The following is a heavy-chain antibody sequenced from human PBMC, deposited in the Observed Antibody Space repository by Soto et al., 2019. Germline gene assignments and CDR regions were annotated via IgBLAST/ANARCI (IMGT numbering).Heavy chain of an antibody. CDR2: ISASGEKP. CDR3: AKLEWLEFGGDY. D-gene: IGHD6-19*01. J-gene: IGHJ4*02. Sequence: EVHLLESGGGVVQPGKSLKISCATSGFAFSDYPMTWVRQPPGQGLEWVSGISASGEKPYYADSVKGRFTISRDNSKNTLSVQMNSLRVEDTGIYYCAKLEWLEFGGDYWGQGTLVTVSS. CDR1: GFAFSDYP. V-gene: IGHV3-23*01.